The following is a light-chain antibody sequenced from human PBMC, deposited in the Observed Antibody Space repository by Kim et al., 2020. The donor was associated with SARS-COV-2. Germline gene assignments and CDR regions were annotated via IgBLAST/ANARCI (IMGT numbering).Light chain of an antibody. CDR1: SSDVGGYNY. CDR2: YVS. J-gene: IGLJ3*02. Sequence: GQPMTISCTGTSSDVGGYNYVSWYQQHPGKAPKLMIYYVSNRPSGVSNRFSGSKSGNTASLTISGLQAEDEADYYCSSYTSSSTRVFGGGTQLTVL. CDR3: SSYTSSSTRV. V-gene: IGLV2-14*03.